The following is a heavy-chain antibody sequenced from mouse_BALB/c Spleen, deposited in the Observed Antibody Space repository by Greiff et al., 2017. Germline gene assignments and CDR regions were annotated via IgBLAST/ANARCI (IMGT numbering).Heavy chain of an antibody. CDR1: GYTFTSYW. V-gene: IGHV1-87*01. CDR2: IYPGDGDT. Sequence: VQLQQSGAELARPGASVKLSCKASGYTFTSYWMQWVKQRPGQGLEWIGAIYPGDGDTRYTQRFKGKATLTADKSSSTAYMQLSSLASEDSAVYYCAREDGSSGYYFDYWGQGTTLTVSS. CDR3: AREDGSSGYYFDY. D-gene: IGHD1-1*01. J-gene: IGHJ2*01.